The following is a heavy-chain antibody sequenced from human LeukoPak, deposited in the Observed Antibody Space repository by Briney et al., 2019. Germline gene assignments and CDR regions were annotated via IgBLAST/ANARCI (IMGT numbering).Heavy chain of an antibody. CDR3: AKDGGLWVSAHWGDS. CDR1: GFTFSNYD. Sequence: GGSLRLSCAASGFTFSNYDMGWVRQAPGEGLEWVSSISGSGSSTYYADSVKGRFTISRDNSKNTLFLQMNSLRAEDTAVYYCAKDGGLWVSAHWGDSWGRGTLVTVSS. CDR2: ISGSGSST. J-gene: IGHJ4*02. D-gene: IGHD7-27*01. V-gene: IGHV3-23*01.